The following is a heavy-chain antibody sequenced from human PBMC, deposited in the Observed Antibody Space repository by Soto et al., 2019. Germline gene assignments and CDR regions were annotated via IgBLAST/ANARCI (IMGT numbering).Heavy chain of an antibody. CDR2: IYYIGGT. Sequence: QVQLQESGPGLVKPSETLSLTCSVSGGSISTNYWSWIRQPPGKGLEWIRYIYYIGGTNYNPSLRSRVTLSVDPSKDQYSLNLRSVTAADTAVYYCARHPTTSSGWNFDYWGQGILVTVYS. D-gene: IGHD6-19*01. V-gene: IGHV4-59*08. CDR3: ARHPTTSSGWNFDY. J-gene: IGHJ4*02. CDR1: GGSISTNY.